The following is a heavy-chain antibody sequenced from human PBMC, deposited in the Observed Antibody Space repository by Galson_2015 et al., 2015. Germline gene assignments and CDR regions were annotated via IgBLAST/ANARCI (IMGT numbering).Heavy chain of an antibody. CDR1: GFTFSNYE. V-gene: IGHV3-48*03. CDR2: ISSSGSAT. CDR3: ARVSTPDY. J-gene: IGHJ4*02. D-gene: IGHD3-3*02. Sequence: LSCAASGFTFSNYEMNWVRQAPGKGLEWVSYISSSGSATYFADSVKGRFTISRDNAKNSLYLQMNSLRAEDTAVYYCARVSTPDYWGQGTLVTVSS.